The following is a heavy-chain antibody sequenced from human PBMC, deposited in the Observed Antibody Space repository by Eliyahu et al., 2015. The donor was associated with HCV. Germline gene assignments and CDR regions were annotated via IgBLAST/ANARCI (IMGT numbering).Heavy chain of an antibody. CDR3: ARHARHYYESSGYQHFDY. CDR2: IDPSDSYT. CDR1: GYSFSSYW. V-gene: IGHV5-10-1*03. J-gene: IGHJ4*02. Sequence: EVQLVQSGAEVKKPGESLRISCKGSGYSFSSYWISWVRQMPGKGLEWMGRIDPSDSYTSHGPSFRGHVTISGDKSINTAYLQWSSLKASDTAMYYCARHARHYYESSGYQHFDYWGQGTLVTVSS. D-gene: IGHD3-22*01.